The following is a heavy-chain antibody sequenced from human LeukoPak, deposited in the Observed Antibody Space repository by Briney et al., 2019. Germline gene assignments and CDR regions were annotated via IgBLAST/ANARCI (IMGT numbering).Heavy chain of an antibody. CDR1: GFTFDTYW. D-gene: IGHD3-22*01. V-gene: IGHV3-74*01. CDR3: ARGRYYYDPLDS. Sequence: GGSLRLSCAASGFTFDTYWMHWVRQRPGEGLVWVSRINHDGSTTIYADSVKRRFTIFRNNPNNTLYLQTSYLGAEAPALYCPARGRYYYDPLDSWGQGTLVTVSS. CDR2: INHDGSTT. J-gene: IGHJ4*02.